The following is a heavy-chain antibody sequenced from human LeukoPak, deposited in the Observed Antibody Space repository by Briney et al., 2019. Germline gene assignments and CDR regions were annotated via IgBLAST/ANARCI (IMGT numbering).Heavy chain of an antibody. Sequence: SGPTLVNPTQTLTLTCTFSGFSLSTSGVGVGWIRQPPGKALEWLALIYWDEDKRYSPSLKSRLTITKDTSKNQVVLTMTNMDPVDTATYYCAHRLVAAAGQEFDYWGQGTLVTVSS. CDR1: GFSLSTSGVG. CDR3: AHRLVAAAGQEFDY. J-gene: IGHJ4*02. CDR2: IYWDEDK. V-gene: IGHV2-5*02. D-gene: IGHD6-13*01.